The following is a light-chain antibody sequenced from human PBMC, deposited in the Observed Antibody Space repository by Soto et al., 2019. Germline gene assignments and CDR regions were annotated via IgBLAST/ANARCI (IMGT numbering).Light chain of an antibody. CDR3: QQYENLPT. V-gene: IGKV1-27*01. J-gene: IGKJ5*01. CDR1: QDIGNF. CDR2: AAS. Sequence: GDRVTITCRASQDIGNFLAWYQQKPGKVPKLLIYAASTLQSGVPSRFSGSGSGTDFTLTISRLQPEDIATYYCQQYENLPTFGQGTRLEIK.